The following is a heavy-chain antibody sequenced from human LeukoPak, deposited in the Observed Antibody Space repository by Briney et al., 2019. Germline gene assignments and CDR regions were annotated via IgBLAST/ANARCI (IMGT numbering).Heavy chain of an antibody. CDR1: GGSFSGYY. D-gene: IGHD2-21*01. Sequence: SETLSLTCAVYGGSFSGYYWSWRRQPPGKGLEWIGEINHSGSTNYNPSLKSRITISVDTSKNQFSLKLISVTAADTAVYYCARKVSIRGGFHWGQGTLVTVSS. V-gene: IGHV4-34*01. CDR3: ARKVSIRGGFH. CDR2: INHSGST. J-gene: IGHJ4*02.